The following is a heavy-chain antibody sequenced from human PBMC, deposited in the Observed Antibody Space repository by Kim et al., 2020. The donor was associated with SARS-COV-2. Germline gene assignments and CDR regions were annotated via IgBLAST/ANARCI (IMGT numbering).Heavy chain of an antibody. J-gene: IGHJ4*02. Sequence: GGSLRLSCAASGFTFSSYEMNWVRQAPRKGLEWVSYISSSGSTIYYADSVKGRFTISRDNAKNSLYLQMNSLRAEDTAVYYCARDGTTVVTFDYWGQGTLVTVSS. D-gene: IGHD4-17*01. CDR3: ARDGTTVVTFDY. CDR2: ISSSGSTI. CDR1: GFTFSSYE. V-gene: IGHV3-48*03.